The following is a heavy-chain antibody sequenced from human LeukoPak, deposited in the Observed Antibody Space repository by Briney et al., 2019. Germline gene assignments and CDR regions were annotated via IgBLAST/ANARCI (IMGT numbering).Heavy chain of an antibody. CDR3: ARDGASLDY. Sequence: PSETLSLTCTVSGGSISSGSYYWNWIRQPAGKGLEWIGRIYTSGSTNYNPSLKSRVTISVDTSKNQFSLKLSSVTAADTAVYYCARDGASLDYWGQGTLVTVSS. D-gene: IGHD1-26*01. J-gene: IGHJ4*02. V-gene: IGHV4-61*02. CDR1: GGSISSGSYY. CDR2: IYTSGST.